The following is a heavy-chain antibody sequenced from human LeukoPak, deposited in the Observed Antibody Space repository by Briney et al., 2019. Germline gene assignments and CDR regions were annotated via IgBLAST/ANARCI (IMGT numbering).Heavy chain of an antibody. V-gene: IGHV1-8*01. J-gene: IGHJ5*02. CDR2: MNSKSGNT. Sequence: ASVKVSCKASGYSFTTYDVNWVRQAPGQGLEWMGWMNSKSGNTGYAPKFQGRVTMTRNTSIDTAFMELKSLSFEDTAVYYCAKATTTIAAVPHNPWGQGTLVTVSS. CDR1: GYSFTTYD. CDR3: AKATTTIAAVPHNP. D-gene: IGHD6-13*01.